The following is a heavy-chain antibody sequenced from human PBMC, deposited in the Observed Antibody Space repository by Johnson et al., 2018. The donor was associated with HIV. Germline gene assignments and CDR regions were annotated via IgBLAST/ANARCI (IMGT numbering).Heavy chain of an antibody. D-gene: IGHD2-15*01. Sequence: QVQLVESGGGVVQPGGSLRLSCAASGFTFRTYGIHWVRQAPGKGLEWVAFIRYDGSKRYYADSVKGRFTISRDNAKNTLYLQMNSLRTGDTAVYYCARACSYGSCYTTRWAFDIWGQGTLVTVSS. CDR1: GFTFRTYG. CDR3: ARACSYGSCYTTRWAFDI. CDR2: IRYDGSKR. J-gene: IGHJ3*02. V-gene: IGHV3-30*02.